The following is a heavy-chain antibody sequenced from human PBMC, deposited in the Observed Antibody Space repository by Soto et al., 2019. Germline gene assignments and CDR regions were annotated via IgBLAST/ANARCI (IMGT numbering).Heavy chain of an antibody. J-gene: IGHJ5*02. V-gene: IGHV3-23*01. CDR1: GFTFSNYA. Sequence: EVQLLESGGGLVQPGGSLRLSCTASGFTFSNYAMTWVRQAPGKGLEWVSAISTGGDNTYYADSLEGRFTISRDNSKNTLYLQMSSLRAEDTAVYYCAKKIYHRFDPWGQGTLVTVSS. CDR3: AKKIYHRFDP. CDR2: ISTGGDNT. D-gene: IGHD5-12*01.